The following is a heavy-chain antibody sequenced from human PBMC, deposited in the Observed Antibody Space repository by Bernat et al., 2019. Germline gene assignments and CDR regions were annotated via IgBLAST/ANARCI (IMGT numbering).Heavy chain of an antibody. D-gene: IGHD2-8*02. CDR3: ARELVGGVAEYFQD. V-gene: IGHV3-7*03. CDR2: IKEDGSEK. J-gene: IGHJ1*01. CDR1: GFRFSKYW. Sequence: EVQLVESGGGLVQPGGSLRLSCAASGFRFSKYWMSWVRQAPGKGLEWVANIKEDGSEKYYVDSVKGRFTISRDNAKNSLYLQVNSLRDEDTAVYYCARELVGGVAEYFQDWGQGTLVTVSS.